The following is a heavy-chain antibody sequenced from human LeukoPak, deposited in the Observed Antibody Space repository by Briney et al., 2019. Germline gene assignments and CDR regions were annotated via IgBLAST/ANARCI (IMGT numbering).Heavy chain of an antibody. V-gene: IGHV3-64*01. Sequence: GGSLRLSCASSGFNFSTYAMHWVRQAPGKGLEYVLAISSNGINTYYANSVKGRFTISRDNSKNTLYLQMGGLRAEDMAVYYCVRVIQGINSSWYGSWGQGTLVTVSS. D-gene: IGHD6-13*01. CDR1: GFNFSTYA. CDR2: ISSNGINT. J-gene: IGHJ1*01. CDR3: VRVIQGINSSWYGS.